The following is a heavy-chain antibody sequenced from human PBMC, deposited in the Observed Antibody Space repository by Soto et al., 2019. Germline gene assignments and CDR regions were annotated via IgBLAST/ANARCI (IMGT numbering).Heavy chain of an antibody. CDR1: GFTFNTYP. CDR2: ISSTAGKTS. V-gene: IGHV3-23*01. D-gene: IGHD3-10*01. Sequence: EVKLLQSGGGVVPPGGSLRLSCATSGFTFNTYPMTWVRQAPGKGLEWVSSISSTAGKTSSYADSVKGRFAISRDFSDNTGYSEMDNLRVDDTAVYFCAKGVLSFHYGMEVWGQGTTVTVSS. J-gene: IGHJ6*02. CDR3: AKGVLSFHYGMEV.